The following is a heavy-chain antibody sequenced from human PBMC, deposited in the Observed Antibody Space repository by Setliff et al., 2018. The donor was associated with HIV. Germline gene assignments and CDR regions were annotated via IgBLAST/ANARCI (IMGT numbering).Heavy chain of an antibody. D-gene: IGHD3-10*01. CDR2: IIPILGVP. V-gene: IGHV1-69*02. CDR3: TMASGFGELLHGFDI. J-gene: IGHJ3*02. CDR1: GGPFTSSS. Sequence: SVKVSCKASGGPFTSSSIGWVRQAPGQGLEWMGRIIPILGVPRYAQKFQGRVTINADKSTSTSHMHLSSLRAEDTDVYYCTMASGFGELLHGFDIWGQGTMVTVSS.